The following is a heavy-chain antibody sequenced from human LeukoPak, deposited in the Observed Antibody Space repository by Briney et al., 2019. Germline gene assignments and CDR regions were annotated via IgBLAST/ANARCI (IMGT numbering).Heavy chain of an antibody. CDR2: ISGSGGST. CDR1: GFTFSSYA. CDR3: AKSYSSSWEFDY. J-gene: IGHJ4*02. V-gene: IGHV3-23*01. D-gene: IGHD6-13*01. Sequence: GGSLRLSCAASGFTFSSYAMSWVRQAPGKGLEWVSAISGSGGSTYYADSVKGRFTISRDSSKNTLYLQMNSLRAEDTAVYYCAKSYSSSWEFDYWGQGTLVTVSS.